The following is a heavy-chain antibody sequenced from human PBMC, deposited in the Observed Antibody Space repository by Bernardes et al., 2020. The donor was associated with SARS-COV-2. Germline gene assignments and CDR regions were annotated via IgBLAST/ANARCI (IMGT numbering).Heavy chain of an antibody. CDR1: GFSLSRYW. CDR3: ARNIAARPHGKNWFEP. Sequence: GACLKISSKTSGFSLSRYWIGWVRPIPGAGLEWMGIIYPGDSDTKYSPSFQGQVTISADKSINTAYLQWSSLKASDTAMYYCARNIAARPHGKNWFEPWGQGTLVTVSS. D-gene: IGHD6-6*01. J-gene: IGHJ5*02. CDR2: IYPGDSDT. V-gene: IGHV5-51*01.